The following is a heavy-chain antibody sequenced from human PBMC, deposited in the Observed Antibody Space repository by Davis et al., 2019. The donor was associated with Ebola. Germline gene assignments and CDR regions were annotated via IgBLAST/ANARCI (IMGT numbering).Heavy chain of an antibody. V-gene: IGHV3-33*01. CDR3: ASGPSDYYRLPPQDY. CDR1: GCTFSTCA. Sequence: PGGSLRLSCAASGCTFSTCAMHWVRQAPGKGLEWVALMWRGGRGQKYADSVQGRVSISRDNSKSTLYLQMNTLKVEDTAVYYCASGPSDYYRLPPQDYWGQGTRVTVSS. J-gene: IGHJ4*02. CDR2: MWRGGRGQ. D-gene: IGHD3-10*01.